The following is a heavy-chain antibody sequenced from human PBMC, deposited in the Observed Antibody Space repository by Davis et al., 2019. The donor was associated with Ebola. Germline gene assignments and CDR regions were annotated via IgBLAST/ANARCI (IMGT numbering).Heavy chain of an antibody. Sequence: GGSLRLSCAASGFNVSSNYMSWVRQAPGKGLEWVSIIYSGGNTYYADSVKGRFTISRHNSKNTLYLQMNSLRAEDTAVYYCARICSGGSCYSGFDYWGQGTLVTVSS. CDR2: IYSGGNT. V-gene: IGHV3-53*04. CDR3: ARICSGGSCYSGFDY. CDR1: GFNVSSNY. D-gene: IGHD2-15*01. J-gene: IGHJ4*02.